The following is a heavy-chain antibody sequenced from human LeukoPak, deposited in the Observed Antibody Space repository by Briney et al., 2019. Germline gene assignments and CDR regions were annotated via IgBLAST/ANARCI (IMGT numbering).Heavy chain of an antibody. J-gene: IGHJ4*02. D-gene: IGHD6-19*01. V-gene: IGHV4-61*01. Sequence: PSETLSLTCTVSGGSVSSGSYYWSWIRQPPGKGLEWIGDIYYSGSTNYNPSLKSRGTISVDTSKNQFSLKLSSVTAADTAVYYCARSVAVNRYYFDYWGQGTLVTVSS. CDR3: ARSVAVNRYYFDY. CDR1: GGSVSSGSYY. CDR2: IYYSGST.